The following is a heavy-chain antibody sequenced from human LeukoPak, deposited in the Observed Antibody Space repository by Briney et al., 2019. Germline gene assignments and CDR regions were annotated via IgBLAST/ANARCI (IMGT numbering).Heavy chain of an antibody. Sequence: GGSLRLSCAASGFTFSSYWMSWVRQAPGKGLEWVANIKQDGSEKYYVDSVKGRFTISRDNAKNSLYLQMNSLRAEDTAVYYCARVQCSGGSCSTRAYHYGMDVWGQGTTVTVSS. CDR3: ARVQCSGGSCSTRAYHYGMDV. J-gene: IGHJ6*02. V-gene: IGHV3-7*01. D-gene: IGHD2-15*01. CDR1: GFTFSSYW. CDR2: IKQDGSEK.